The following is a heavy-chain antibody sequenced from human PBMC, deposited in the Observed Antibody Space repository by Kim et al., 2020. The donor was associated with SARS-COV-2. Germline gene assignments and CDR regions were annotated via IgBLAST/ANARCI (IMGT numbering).Heavy chain of an antibody. CDR3: ARDTTPPSNTYYDILTGYLNWTIYYYGMDV. J-gene: IGHJ6*02. CDR1: GDSVSSNSAA. CDR2: TYYRSKWYN. V-gene: IGHV6-1*01. D-gene: IGHD3-9*01. Sequence: SQTLSLTCAISGDSVSSNSAAWNWIRQSPSRGLEWLGRTYYRSKWYNDYAVSVKSRITINPDTSKNQFSLQLNSVTPEDTAVYYCARDTTPPSNTYYDILTGYLNWTIYYYGMDVWGQGTTVTVSS.